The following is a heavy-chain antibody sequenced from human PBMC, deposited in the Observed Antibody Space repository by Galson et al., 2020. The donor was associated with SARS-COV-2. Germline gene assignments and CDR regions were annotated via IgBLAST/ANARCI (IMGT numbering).Heavy chain of an antibody. J-gene: IGHJ6*02. V-gene: IGHV3-30*03. CDR2: LSYDGSRT. Sequence: GESLKISCAVSGLSFSTHGMHWVRQAPGKGLEWVAVLSYDGSRTYYADSVKGRFTISRDNSKNTLYLQMNSLRVEDTGVYYCGRDYCGGDCFLYGVDVWGQGTTVTVSS. CDR1: GLSFSTHG. CDR3: GRDYCGGDCFLYGVDV. D-gene: IGHD2-21*02.